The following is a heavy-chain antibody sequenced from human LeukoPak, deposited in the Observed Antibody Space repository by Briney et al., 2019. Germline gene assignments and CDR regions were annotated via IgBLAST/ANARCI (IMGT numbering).Heavy chain of an antibody. CDR2: ISAYNGNT. CDR3: ARDSSGWYTYYYYYMDV. Sequence: VASVKVSCKASGYTFTSYGISWVRQAPGQGLEWMGWISAYNGNTNYAQTLQGRVTMTTDTSTSTAYMELRSLRSDDTAVYYCARDSSGWYTYYYYYMDVWGKGTTVTVSS. D-gene: IGHD6-19*01. J-gene: IGHJ6*03. CDR1: GYTFTSYG. V-gene: IGHV1-18*01.